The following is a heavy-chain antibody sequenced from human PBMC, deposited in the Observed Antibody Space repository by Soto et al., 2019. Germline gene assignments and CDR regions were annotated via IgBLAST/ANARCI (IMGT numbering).Heavy chain of an antibody. D-gene: IGHD5-18*01. J-gene: IGHJ4*02. CDR1: GGSISSSSYY. Sequence: SETLSLTCTVSGGSISSSSYYWGWIRQPPGKGLEWIGSIYYSGSTYYNPSLKSRVTISVDTSKNQFSLKLSSVTAADTAVYYCARLRFGYSYGLFDYWGQGTLVTVSS. CDR3: ARLRFGYSYGLFDY. V-gene: IGHV4-39*01. CDR2: IYYSGST.